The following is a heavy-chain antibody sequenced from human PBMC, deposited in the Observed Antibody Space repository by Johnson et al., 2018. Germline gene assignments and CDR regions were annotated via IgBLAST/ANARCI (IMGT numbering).Heavy chain of an antibody. CDR2: INHSGST. V-gene: IGHV4-34*01. J-gene: IGHJ6*02. CDR1: GGSFSGYY. D-gene: IGHD1-7*01. Sequence: QVQLQQWGAGLLKPSETLSLTCAVYGGSFSGYYWSWIRQPPGKGLEWIGEINHSGSTNYNPSLTRRVTISVETSKNQFSLKLSSGTPADTAVYYCARGRTLNRELSTMDVWGQGTTVTVSS. CDR3: ARGRTLNRELSTMDV.